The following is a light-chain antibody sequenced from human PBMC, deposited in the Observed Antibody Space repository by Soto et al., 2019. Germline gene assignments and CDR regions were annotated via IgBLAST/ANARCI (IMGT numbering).Light chain of an antibody. V-gene: IGKV1-5*03. Sequence: DIQMTQSPSTLSASVGDRVTITCRASQSISSWLAWYQQKPGKAPKLLIYKASSLESGVPSRFSGSGSGTEFTHTISRLQPDDFATYYCKQYNSYWTFGQGTKVEIK. CDR3: KQYNSYWT. CDR2: KAS. CDR1: QSISSW. J-gene: IGKJ1*01.